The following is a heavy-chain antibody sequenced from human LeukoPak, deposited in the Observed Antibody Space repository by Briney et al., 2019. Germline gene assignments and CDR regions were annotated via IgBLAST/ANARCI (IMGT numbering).Heavy chain of an antibody. J-gene: IGHJ4*02. D-gene: IGHD6-19*01. V-gene: IGHV4-38-2*02. CDR1: GYSISSGYS. Sequence: PSETLSLTCTVSGYSISSGYSWGWIRQPPGKGLEWIGSISHSGSTYYNPSLESRLTISVDTSNSQFFPKLTSVTATDTAVYYCARTPRYSSGWYDWGQGTLVTVSS. CDR2: ISHSGST. CDR3: ARTPRYSSGWYD.